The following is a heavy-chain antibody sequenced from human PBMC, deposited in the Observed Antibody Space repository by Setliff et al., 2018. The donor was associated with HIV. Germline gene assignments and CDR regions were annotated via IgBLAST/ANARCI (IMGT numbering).Heavy chain of an antibody. V-gene: IGHV4-38-2*01. Sequence: SETLSLTCAVSGYSISSGYYWGWIRQPPGKGLEWIGTIYHSGSTYYNPSLKSRLTISVDTSRNGFSLNLNSVTAADTAVYFCARASGAKYYYGMDVWGQGTTVTVSS. CDR2: IYHSGST. CDR1: GYSISSGYY. D-gene: IGHD1-26*01. J-gene: IGHJ6*02. CDR3: ARASGAKYYYGMDV.